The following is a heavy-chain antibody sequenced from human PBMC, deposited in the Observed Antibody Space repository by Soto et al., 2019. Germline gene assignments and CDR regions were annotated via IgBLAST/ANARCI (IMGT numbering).Heavy chain of an antibody. CDR3: ARQGRNTKIVLVKHYAADF. CDR2: IYYDGTT. CDR1: SGSISRTSYY. V-gene: IGHV4-39*01. Sequence: SETLSLTCTVSSGSISRTSYYWAWIRRPPGEGREWIGAIYYDGTTYYTESLKSRVSITVDTSKNQFSLKVNSVTAADTAVYFCARQGRNTKIVLVKHYAADFWGQGTAVIVSS. D-gene: IGHD3-22*01. J-gene: IGHJ6*02.